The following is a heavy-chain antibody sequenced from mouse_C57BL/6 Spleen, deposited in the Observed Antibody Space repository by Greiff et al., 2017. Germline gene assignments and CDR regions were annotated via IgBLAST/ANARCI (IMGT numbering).Heavy chain of an antibody. CDR3: TRLLITTVVATDY. D-gene: IGHD1-1*01. Sequence: QVQLQQSGAELVRPGASVTLSCKASGYTFTDYEMHWVKQTPVHGLEWIGAIDPETGGTAYNQKFKGKAILTADKSSSTAYMELRSLTSEDSAVYYCTRLLITTVVATDYWGQGTTLTVSS. V-gene: IGHV1-15*01. CDR2: IDPETGGT. CDR1: GYTFTDYE. J-gene: IGHJ2*01.